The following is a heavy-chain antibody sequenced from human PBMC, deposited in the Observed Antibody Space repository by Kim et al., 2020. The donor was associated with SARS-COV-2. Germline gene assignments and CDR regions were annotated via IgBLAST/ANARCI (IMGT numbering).Heavy chain of an antibody. CDR1: GFTVSSNY. V-gene: IGHV3-66*01. CDR3: ARDQLYYDILTGYGPRGGMDV. J-gene: IGHJ6*02. D-gene: IGHD3-9*01. CDR2: IYSGGST. Sequence: GGSLRLSCAASGFTVSSNYMSWVRQAPGKGLEWVSVIYSGGSTYYADSVKGRFTISRDNSKNTLYLQMNSLRAEDTAVYYCARDQLYYDILTGYGPRGGMDVWGQGTTVTVSS.